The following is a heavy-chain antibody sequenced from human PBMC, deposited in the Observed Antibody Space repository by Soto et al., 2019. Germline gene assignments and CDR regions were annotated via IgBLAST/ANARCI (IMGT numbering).Heavy chain of an antibody. D-gene: IGHD6-6*01. Sequence: PSETLSLTCTVSGASMSSGGYYWTWIRHSPGKGLEWIGYIYYSGSTYYNPSLESRVAISLDTSRSQFSLTLHSVTAADTAIYYCARDRHNNFFDPWGQGTLVTVS. CDR3: ARDRHNNFFDP. V-gene: IGHV4-31*03. CDR2: IYYSGST. J-gene: IGHJ5*02. CDR1: GASMSSGGYY.